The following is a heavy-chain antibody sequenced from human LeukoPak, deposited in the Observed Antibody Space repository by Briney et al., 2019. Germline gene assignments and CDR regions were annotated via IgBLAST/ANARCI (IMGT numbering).Heavy chain of an antibody. CDR1: GFTFSTYW. CDR2: IKQDGSEK. Sequence: GGSLRLSCAASGFTFSTYWMGWVRQAPGKGLEWVANIKQDGSEKYYVDSVKGRFTVSRDNTKNSLYLQMNSLRAEDTAMYYCARDLYTRYSSSWSHFDSWGQGTLVTVSS. D-gene: IGHD6-13*01. V-gene: IGHV3-7*03. J-gene: IGHJ4*02. CDR3: ARDLYTRYSSSWSHFDS.